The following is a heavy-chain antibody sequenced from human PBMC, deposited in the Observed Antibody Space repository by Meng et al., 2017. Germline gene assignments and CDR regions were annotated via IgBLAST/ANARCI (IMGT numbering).Heavy chain of an antibody. J-gene: IGHJ6*02. CDR2: ISYDGSNK. CDR3: ARDTGSDTAMAYYYYYGMDV. CDR1: GFTFSSYA. V-gene: IGHV3-30*01. Sequence: GESLKISCAASGFTFSSYAMHWVRQAPGKGLEWVAVISYDGSNKYYADSVKGRFTISRDNSKNTLYLQMNSLRAEDTAVYYCARDTGSDTAMAYYYYYGMDVWGQGNAGHRLL. D-gene: IGHD5-18*01.